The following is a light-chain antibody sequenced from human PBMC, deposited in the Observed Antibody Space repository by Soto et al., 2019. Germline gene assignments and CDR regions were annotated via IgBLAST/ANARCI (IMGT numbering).Light chain of an antibody. Sequence: EIVMTQSPATLSVSPGERATLSCRASQSLSNNLAWYQQTPGQAPRLLIYDASTRATGIPARFSGSGSGTEFTLTISSLQSEDFAVYCCQQYNNWPGTFGQGTKVEIK. CDR1: QSLSNN. J-gene: IGKJ1*01. CDR3: QQYNNWPGT. V-gene: IGKV3-15*01. CDR2: DAS.